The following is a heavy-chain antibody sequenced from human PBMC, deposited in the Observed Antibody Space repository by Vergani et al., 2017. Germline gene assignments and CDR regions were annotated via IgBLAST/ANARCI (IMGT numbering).Heavy chain of an antibody. V-gene: IGHV3-15*07. CDR1: GFSFRNAW. J-gene: IGHJ6*02. CDR2: IKSTFDRGTT. Sequence: EVQLVESGGGLVQPGGSLRLSCVASGFSFRNAWMNWVRRTPGKGLEWVGRIKSTFDRGTTDYAAAVKGRFTISRDDSKNTLFLKMNGLKTEDIGVYYCTTDPRYCGDGSCYWLRDHHYYGMDVWGQGTTVTVSS. D-gene: IGHD2-21*01. CDR3: TTDPRYCGDGSCYWLRDHHYYGMDV.